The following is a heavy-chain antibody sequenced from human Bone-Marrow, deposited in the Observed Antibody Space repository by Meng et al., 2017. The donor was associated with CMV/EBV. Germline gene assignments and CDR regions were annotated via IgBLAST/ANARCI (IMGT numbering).Heavy chain of an antibody. V-gene: IGHV3-53*01. CDR3: ARSIKLMVYAD. CDR2: IYSGGST. CDR1: GFTVSSNY. Sequence: GGSLRLSCAASGFTVSSNYMSWVRQAPGKGLEWVSVIYSGGSTYYADSVKGRFTISRDNSKNTLYLQMNSLRAEDTAAYYCARSIKLMVYADWGQGTLVTVSS. D-gene: IGHD2-8*01. J-gene: IGHJ4*02.